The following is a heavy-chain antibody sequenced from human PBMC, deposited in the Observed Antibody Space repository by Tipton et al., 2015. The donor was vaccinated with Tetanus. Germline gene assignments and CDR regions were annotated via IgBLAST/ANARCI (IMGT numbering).Heavy chain of an antibody. CDR1: GFSFSDYQ. CDR2: ISSGGGTI. V-gene: IGHV3-11*01. CDR3: ARDTRHVGATLYFDY. D-gene: IGHD1-26*01. Sequence: SLRLSCAASGFSFSDYQMTWIRQAPGKGLQCISYISSGGGTIFYADSVKGRFTISRDDAENSLYLQMNSLRAEDTAVYYCARDTRHVGATLYFDYWGQGTLVTVSS. J-gene: IGHJ4*02.